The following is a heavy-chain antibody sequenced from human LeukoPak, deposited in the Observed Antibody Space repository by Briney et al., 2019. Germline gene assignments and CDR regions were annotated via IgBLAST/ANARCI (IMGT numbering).Heavy chain of an antibody. D-gene: IGHD1-26*01. Sequence: SETLSLTCTVSGGSISSSSYYWGWIRQPPGKGLEWIGSIYYSGSTYYNPSLKSRVTISVDTSKNQFSLKLSSVTAADTAVYYCAREGLYSGSYYVVYYYGMDVWGQGTTVTVSS. J-gene: IGHJ6*02. V-gene: IGHV4-39*07. CDR1: GGSISSSSYY. CDR3: AREGLYSGSYYVVYYYGMDV. CDR2: IYYSGST.